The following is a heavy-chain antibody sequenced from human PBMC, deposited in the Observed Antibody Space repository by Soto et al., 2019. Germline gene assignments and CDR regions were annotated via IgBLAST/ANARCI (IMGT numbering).Heavy chain of an antibody. Sequence: QVQLVQSGAEVREPGASVKVSCKASGYTFTNYGVSWVRQAPGQGLEWMGWIGGYKGNTNYAQKLQGRVTLTTDTSTITAYMELRSLSSDDTAVYYCAPHTLDTGMPSGYWGQGTLVTVSS. CDR1: GYTFTNYG. V-gene: IGHV1-18*01. D-gene: IGHD5-18*01. J-gene: IGHJ4*02. CDR2: IGGYKGNT. CDR3: APHTLDTGMPSGY.